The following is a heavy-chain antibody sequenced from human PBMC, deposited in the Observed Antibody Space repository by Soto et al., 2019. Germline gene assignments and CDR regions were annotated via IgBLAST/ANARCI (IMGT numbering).Heavy chain of an antibody. J-gene: IGHJ4*02. CDR1: GFIFRNYG. Sequence: GGSLRLSCGASGFIFRNYGLSWVRQAPGKGLEWVSDISGSGSVTNYADSVKGRFTISRDNSNNALSLQMDSLRAEDTAVYYCAKGGVAAARGYFDHWGQGTRVTVSS. CDR2: ISGSGSVT. D-gene: IGHD6-13*01. CDR3: AKGGVAAARGYFDH. V-gene: IGHV3-23*01.